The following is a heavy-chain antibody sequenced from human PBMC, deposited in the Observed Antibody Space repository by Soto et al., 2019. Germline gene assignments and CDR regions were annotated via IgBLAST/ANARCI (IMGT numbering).Heavy chain of an antibody. J-gene: IGHJ4*02. CDR2: IWHNGNNK. Sequence: QVQLVESGGRVVQPGTSLRLSCAVSGFSFSTYGMHWVRQAPGKGLEWVAVIWHNGNNKYYADSVKGRFTISRDNSKNTLNLQMDSLRAEDTAVYYCARDTSAGVDYWGQGTLVTVSS. D-gene: IGHD2-15*01. CDR3: ARDTSAGVDY. CDR1: GFSFSTYG. V-gene: IGHV3-33*01.